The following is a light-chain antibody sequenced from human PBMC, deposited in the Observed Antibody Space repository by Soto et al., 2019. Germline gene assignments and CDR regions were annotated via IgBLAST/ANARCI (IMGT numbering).Light chain of an antibody. CDR1: KNDIGVYDF. V-gene: IGLV2-8*01. CDR3: QSYDTSLSGTV. J-gene: IGLJ2*01. Sequence: QSALTQPPSASGSPGQSVTISCTGTKNDIGVYDFVSWYQHHPGKAPRLIIYEVVQRPSGVPDRFSGSKSGNTASLTVSGLQAADEGDYYCQSYDTSLSGTVFGGGTKVTVL. CDR2: EVV.